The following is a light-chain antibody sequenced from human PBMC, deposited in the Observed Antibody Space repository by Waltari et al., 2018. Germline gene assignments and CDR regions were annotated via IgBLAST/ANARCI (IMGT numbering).Light chain of an antibody. Sequence: DIQMTQSPSSLSASVGDRVTITCRASESISNYLNWYQQKAGKAPKLLIYAASNLQSGVPSRFSGCGSGTDFTLTISSLQPADFAAYYCQQSYTLPRTFGQGTKVEIK. CDR1: ESISNY. CDR3: QQSYTLPRT. V-gene: IGKV1-39*01. J-gene: IGKJ1*01. CDR2: AAS.